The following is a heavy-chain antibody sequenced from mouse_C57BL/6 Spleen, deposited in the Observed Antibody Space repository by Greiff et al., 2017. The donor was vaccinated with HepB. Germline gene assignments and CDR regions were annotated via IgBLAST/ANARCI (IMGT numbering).Heavy chain of an antibody. D-gene: IGHD1-1*01. Sequence: VQLQQSGAELVKPGASVKISCKASGYAFSSYWMNWVKQRPGKGLEWIGQIYPGDGDTNYNGKFKGKATLTADKSSSTAYMQLSSLTSEDSAVYFGGRSGYGRRYLDYWGQGTTLTVSS. J-gene: IGHJ2*01. V-gene: IGHV1-80*01. CDR1: GYAFSSYW. CDR3: GRSGYGRRYLDY. CDR2: IYPGDGDT.